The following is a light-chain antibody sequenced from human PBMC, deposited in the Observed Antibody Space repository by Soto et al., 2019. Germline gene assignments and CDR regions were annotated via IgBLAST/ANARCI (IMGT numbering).Light chain of an antibody. CDR2: EVS. V-gene: IGKV2D-29*02. CDR3: MQSTQLPPT. Sequence: DVLMTQPQLSLSVAPGQPASISCKSNQSLLHITGETFLFWYLQKPGQSPQLLIYEVSTRVSGVPDRFSGSGSGTDFTLEISRVETDDVGIYYCMQSTQLPPTFGQGTRLEIK. CDR1: QSLLHITGETF. J-gene: IGKJ5*01.